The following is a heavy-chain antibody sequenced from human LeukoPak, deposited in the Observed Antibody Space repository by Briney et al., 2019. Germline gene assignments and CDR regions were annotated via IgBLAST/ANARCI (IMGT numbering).Heavy chain of an antibody. CDR2: IKQDGSEK. V-gene: IGHV3-7*04. CDR3: ATERGVTINWFDP. Sequence: GGSLRLSCAASGFTFSSYWMSWVRQAPGKGLEWVANIKQDGSEKYYVDSVKGRFTISRDNAKNSLYLQMNSLRAKDTAVYYCATERGVTINWFDPWGQGTLVTVSS. J-gene: IGHJ5*02. D-gene: IGHD4-17*01. CDR1: GFTFSSYW.